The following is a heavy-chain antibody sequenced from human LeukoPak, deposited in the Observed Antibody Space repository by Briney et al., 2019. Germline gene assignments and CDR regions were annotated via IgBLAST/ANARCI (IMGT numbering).Heavy chain of an antibody. Sequence: GGSLRLSCAASGFTFSSYWMSWVRQAPGEGLEWVANIKQDGSEKYYVDSVKGRFTISRDNAKNSLYLQMNSLRAEDTAVYYCARATLTYYYDSSGYYRWGQGTLVTVSS. V-gene: IGHV3-7*01. D-gene: IGHD3-22*01. CDR1: GFTFSSYW. CDR2: IKQDGSEK. J-gene: IGHJ5*02. CDR3: ARATLTYYYDSSGYYR.